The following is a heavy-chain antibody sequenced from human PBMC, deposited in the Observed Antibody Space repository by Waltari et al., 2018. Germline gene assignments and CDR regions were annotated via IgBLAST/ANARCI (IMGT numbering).Heavy chain of an antibody. CDR1: GYSISSGYY. V-gene: IGHV4-38-2*02. D-gene: IGHD4-17*01. CDR3: ARDDVYGGMIAFDI. Sequence: QVQLQESGPGLVKPSETLSLTCAVSGYSISSGYYWGWIRQPPGKGLEWIGSIYHSGSTYYNPSLKSRVTISVDTSKNQFSLKLSSVTAADTAVYYCARDDVYGGMIAFDIWGQGTMVTVSS. CDR2: IYHSGST. J-gene: IGHJ3*02.